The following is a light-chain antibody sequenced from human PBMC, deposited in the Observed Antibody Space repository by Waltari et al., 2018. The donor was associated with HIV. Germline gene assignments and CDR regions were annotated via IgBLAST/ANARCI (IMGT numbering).Light chain of an antibody. Sequence: QLVLTQSPSASASLGVSVKLTCTLSSGHSNYAIAWHQQQPGKGPRYLMKLKSDGSHIKGDGTPDRFSGSSSGAERYLTISSLQSEDEADYYCSSYAGSNNYVFGTGTKVTVL. CDR2: LKSDGSH. V-gene: IGLV4-69*01. CDR3: SSYAGSNNYV. CDR1: SGHSNYA. J-gene: IGLJ1*01.